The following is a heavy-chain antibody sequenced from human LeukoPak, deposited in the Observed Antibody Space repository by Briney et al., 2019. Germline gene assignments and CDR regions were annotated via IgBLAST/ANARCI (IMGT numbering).Heavy chain of an antibody. CDR2: ISYDGSNK. D-gene: IGHD2-2*01. CDR1: GFTFSSYG. J-gene: IGHJ4*02. V-gene: IGHV3-30*18. Sequence: GRSLRLSCAASGFTFSSYGMHWVRQAPGKGLEWVAVISYDGSNKYYADSVKGRFTISRDNSKNTLYLQMNSLRAEDTAVYYCAKDHVRCPPYQLLSHWGQGTLVTVSS. CDR3: AKDHVRCPPYQLLSH.